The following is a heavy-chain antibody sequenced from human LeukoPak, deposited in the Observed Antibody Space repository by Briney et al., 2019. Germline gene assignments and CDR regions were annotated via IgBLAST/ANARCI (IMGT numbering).Heavy chain of an antibody. CDR1: GFTFDDYG. CDR3: ARTLGYCSGGSCYESGYFDY. V-gene: IGHV3-20*04. J-gene: IGHJ4*02. D-gene: IGHD2-15*01. CDR2: INWNGGST. Sequence: PGGSLRLSCAASGFTFDDYGMSWVRQAPGKGLEWVSGINWNGGSTGYADSVKGRFTISRDNAKNSLYLQMNSLRAEDTALYYCARTLGYCSGGSCYESGYFDYWGQGTLVTVSS.